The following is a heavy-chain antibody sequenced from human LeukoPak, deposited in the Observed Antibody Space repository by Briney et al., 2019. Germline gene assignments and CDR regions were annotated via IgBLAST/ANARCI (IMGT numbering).Heavy chain of an antibody. CDR1: GGTFSSYA. Sequence: SVKVSCKASGGTFSSYAISWVRQAPGQGLEWMGGIIPIFGTANYAQKFQGRVTITADESTSTAYMELSSLRSEDTAVYYCARDDSGYGSLFDYWGQGTLVTVSS. CDR3: ARDDSGYGSLFDY. D-gene: IGHD5-12*01. V-gene: IGHV1-69*13. J-gene: IGHJ4*02. CDR2: IIPIFGTA.